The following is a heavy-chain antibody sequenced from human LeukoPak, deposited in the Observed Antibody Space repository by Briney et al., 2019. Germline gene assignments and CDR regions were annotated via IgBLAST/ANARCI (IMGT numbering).Heavy chain of an antibody. J-gene: IGHJ4*02. D-gene: IGHD5-24*01. CDR3: ACNRWLQSPFDY. V-gene: IGHV3-21*01. CDR2: ISSSSNYI. Sequence: PGGSLRLSCAASGFTFDDYAMSWVRQVPGKGLEWVSSISSSSNYIYYADSVKGRFTISRDNAKNSLYLRMNSLRAEDTAVYYCACNRWLQSPFDYWGQGTLVTVSS. CDR1: GFTFDDYA.